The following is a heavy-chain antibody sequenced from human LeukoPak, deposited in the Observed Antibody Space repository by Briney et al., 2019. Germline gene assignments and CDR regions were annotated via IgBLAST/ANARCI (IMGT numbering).Heavy chain of an antibody. CDR2: IYYSGST. D-gene: IGHD3-22*01. CDR1: GGSISSYY. J-gene: IGHJ6*02. CDR3: ARDRGITMIRDYYGMDV. Sequence: SETLSLTCTVSGGSISSYYWSWIRQPPGKGLEWIGYIYYSGSTNYNPSLKSRVTISVDTSKNQFSLKLSSVTAADTAVYYCARDRGITMIRDYYGMDVWGQGTTVTVSS. V-gene: IGHV4-59*01.